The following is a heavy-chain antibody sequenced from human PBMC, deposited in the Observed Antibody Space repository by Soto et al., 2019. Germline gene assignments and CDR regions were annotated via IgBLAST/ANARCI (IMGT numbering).Heavy chain of an antibody. Sequence: PSETLSLTCPVSGGSVTNSSDYWGWIRQSPGKGLEWIGSVYYGGRSYSKSSVKSRVTISVDTSKNRFSLSLNSVTASDTAVYFCVSQRTTVPTQAYFDYWGPGALVTVSS. V-gene: IGHV4-39*01. CDR1: GGSVTNSSDY. D-gene: IGHD4-17*01. J-gene: IGHJ4*02. CDR3: VSQRTTVPTQAYFDY. CDR2: VYYGGRS.